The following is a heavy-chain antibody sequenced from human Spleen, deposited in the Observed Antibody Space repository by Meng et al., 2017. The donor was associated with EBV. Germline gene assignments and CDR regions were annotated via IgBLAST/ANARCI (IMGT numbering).Heavy chain of an antibody. D-gene: IGHD3-3*02. J-gene: IGHJ4*02. CDR2: INEDGRTT. V-gene: IGHV3-74*01. Sequence: EGQSRGFGGCLGKLWASLGLSCAASGFTCSPYWMHCVRQAPGKGLVWISRINEDGRTTTYADSVKGRFTISRDNTKNTLYLQMNSLRAEDTALYFCSRDLAGPYDDWGQGTLVTVSS. CDR1: GFTCSPYW. CDR3: SRDLAGPYDD.